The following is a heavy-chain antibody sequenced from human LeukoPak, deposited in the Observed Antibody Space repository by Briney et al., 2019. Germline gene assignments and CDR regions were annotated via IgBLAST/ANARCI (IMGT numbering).Heavy chain of an antibody. CDR1: GFTFSSYW. Sequence: GGSLRLSCAASGFTFSSYWMHWVRQAPGKGLVWVSCINSDGSTSYADSVKGRFTISRDNAKNTLYLQMNGLRADDTAVYYCARDEYCSSTRCWYWFEPWGQGTLVTVSS. J-gene: IGHJ5*02. V-gene: IGHV3-74*01. CDR2: INSDGST. CDR3: ARDEYCSSTRCWYWFEP. D-gene: IGHD2-2*01.